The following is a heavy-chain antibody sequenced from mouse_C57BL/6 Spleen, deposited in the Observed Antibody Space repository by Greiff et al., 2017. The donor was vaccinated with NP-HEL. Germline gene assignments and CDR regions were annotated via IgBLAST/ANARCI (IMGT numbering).Heavy chain of an antibody. CDR2: INPNNGGT. CDR1: GYTFTDYY. CDR3: ARTDYYGSH. D-gene: IGHD1-1*01. V-gene: IGHV1-26*01. J-gene: IGHJ4*01. Sequence: EVQLQQSGPELVKPGASVKISCKASGYTFTDYYMNWVKQSHGKSLEWIGDINPNNGGTSYNQKFKGKATLTVDKSSSTAYMELRSLTSEDSAVYYCARTDYYGSHWGQGTSVTVSS.